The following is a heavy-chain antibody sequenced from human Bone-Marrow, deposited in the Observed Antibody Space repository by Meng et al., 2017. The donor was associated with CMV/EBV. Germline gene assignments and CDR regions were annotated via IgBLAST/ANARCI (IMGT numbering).Heavy chain of an antibody. Sequence: GESLKISCAAPGFTFSSYAMHWVRQAPGKGLEWVAVISYDGSNKYYADSVKGRFTISRDNSKNTLYLQMNSLRAEDTAVYYCASPYSSSWSYYYGMDVWGQGTTVTVSS. CDR3: ASPYSSSWSYYYGMDV. CDR2: ISYDGSNK. V-gene: IGHV3-30-3*01. D-gene: IGHD6-13*01. CDR1: GFTFSSYA. J-gene: IGHJ6*02.